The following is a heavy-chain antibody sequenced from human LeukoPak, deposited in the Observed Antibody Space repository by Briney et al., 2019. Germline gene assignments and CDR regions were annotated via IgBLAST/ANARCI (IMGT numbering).Heavy chain of an antibody. D-gene: IGHD3-22*01. CDR1: GGSISSYY. J-gene: IGHJ3*02. CDR3: ARDGGYYDSSGYYWVLNAFDI. Sequence: SETLSLTCTVSGGSISSYYWSWIRQPPGKGLEWIGYIHYSGSTNYNPSLKSRVTISVDTSKNQFSLRLSSVTAADTAVYYCARDGGYYDSSGYYWVLNAFDIWGQGTMVTVSS. CDR2: IHYSGST. V-gene: IGHV4-59*01.